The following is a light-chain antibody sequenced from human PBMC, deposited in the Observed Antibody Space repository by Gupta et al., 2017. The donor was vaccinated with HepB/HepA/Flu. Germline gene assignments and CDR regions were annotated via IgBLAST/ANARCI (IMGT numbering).Light chain of an antibody. CDR3: LQDSNWPLT. CDR1: QIINNN. Sequence: EIVITQSPATLSVSPGERSTLSCRARQIINNNFLAWYQQKPGQAPRLLIYDASTRATGIPARFSGSGSGTEFTLTISSLQSEDFAVYYCLQDSNWPLTFGGGTXVEIK. V-gene: IGKV3-15*01. CDR2: DAS. J-gene: IGKJ4*01.